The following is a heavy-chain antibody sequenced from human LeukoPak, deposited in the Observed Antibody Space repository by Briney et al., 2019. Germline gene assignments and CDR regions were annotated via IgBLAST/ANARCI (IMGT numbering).Heavy chain of an antibody. CDR2: IEQDGSEK. CDR1: GFTFTNYW. Sequence: GGSLRLSCAASGFTFTNYWMSWVRQAPGKGLEWVANIEQDGSEKYYVDSVKGRFTISRDNAKNSLYLQMNSLRAEDMAVYYCARGEDWNLDHFYYYMDVWGKGTTVTVSS. V-gene: IGHV3-7*03. CDR3: ARGEDWNLDHFYYYMDV. D-gene: IGHD1-1*01. J-gene: IGHJ6*03.